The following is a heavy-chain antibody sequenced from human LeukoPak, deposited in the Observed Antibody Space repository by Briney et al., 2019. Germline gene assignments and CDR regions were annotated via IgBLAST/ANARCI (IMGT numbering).Heavy chain of an antibody. CDR2: IYTSGGT. CDR1: GGSISSGSYY. V-gene: IGHV4-61*02. CDR3: TRGEYSSSFDY. Sequence: PSQTLSLTCTVSGGSISSGSYYWSWIRQPAGKGLEWIGRIYTSGGTNYNPSLKSRVTISVDTSKNQFSLKLSSVTAADTAVYYCTRGEYSSSFDYWGQGTLVTVSS. D-gene: IGHD6-13*01. J-gene: IGHJ4*02.